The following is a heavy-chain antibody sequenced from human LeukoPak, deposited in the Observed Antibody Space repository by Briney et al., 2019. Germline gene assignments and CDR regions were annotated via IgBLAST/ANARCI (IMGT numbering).Heavy chain of an antibody. V-gene: IGHV3-30*03. CDR1: GFTFSNAW. J-gene: IGHJ6*04. CDR2: ISYDGSNK. Sequence: GGSLRLSCAASGFTFSNAWMSWVRQAPGKGLEWVAVISYDGSNKYYADSVKGRFTISRDNSKNTLYLQMNSLRAEDTAVYYCARDGPSALTDYYYGMDVWGKGTTVTVSS. CDR3: ARDGPSALTDYYYGMDV.